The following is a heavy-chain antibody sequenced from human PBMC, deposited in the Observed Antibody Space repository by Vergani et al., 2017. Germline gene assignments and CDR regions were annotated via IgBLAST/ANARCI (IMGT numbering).Heavy chain of an antibody. CDR2: IYYSGST. V-gene: IGHV4-39*01. CDR1: GASIRSSNYY. J-gene: IGHJ5*02. CDR3: ARHSTVEWLVKLGWIDP. D-gene: IGHD6-19*01. Sequence: QLQLQESGPGLVKTSAPLSLTCSVSGASIRSSNYYWGWIRQPPGKGLEWIASIYYSGSTYYNPSLKSRVTISVDTSKNQFSLKLSSVTAADTAVYFCARHSTVEWLVKLGWIDPWGQGILVTVSS.